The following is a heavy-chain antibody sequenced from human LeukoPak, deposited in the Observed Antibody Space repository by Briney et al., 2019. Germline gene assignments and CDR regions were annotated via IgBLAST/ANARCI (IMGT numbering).Heavy chain of an antibody. CDR1: GYTFTSYY. Sequence: ASVKVSCKASGYTFTSYYMHWVRQAPGQGLEWMGIINPSGGSTNYAQKFQGRVTITADKSTSTAYMELSSLRSEDTAVYYCARDQDYYGSGSSPVFDPWGQGTLVTVSS. D-gene: IGHD3-10*01. J-gene: IGHJ5*02. V-gene: IGHV1-46*01. CDR3: ARDQDYYGSGSSPVFDP. CDR2: INPSGGST.